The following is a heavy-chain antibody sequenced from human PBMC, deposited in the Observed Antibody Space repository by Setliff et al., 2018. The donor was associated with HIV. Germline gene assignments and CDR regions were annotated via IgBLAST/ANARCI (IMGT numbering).Heavy chain of an antibody. V-gene: IGHV5-51*01. J-gene: IGHJ4*02. CDR2: IYPGDSGT. D-gene: IGHD6-13*01. CDR1: GYSFTNYW. Sequence: PGESLKISCKGSGYSFTNYWIGWVRQVPGKGLEWMGIIYPGDSGTRYSPSFHGQVTISADKSISTAYLQWSSLKASDTAMYYCARSGTGYSSSWDVPDFDYWGQGTLVTVSS. CDR3: ARSGTGYSSSWDVPDFDY.